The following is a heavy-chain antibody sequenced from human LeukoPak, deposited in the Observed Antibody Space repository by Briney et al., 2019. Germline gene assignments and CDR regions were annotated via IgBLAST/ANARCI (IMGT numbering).Heavy chain of an antibody. Sequence: PSETLSLTCTVSGGSISSYYWSWIRQPPGKGLEWIGTFYYRATVFNSGSTYYNPSLKSRVTISLDTSKNQFSLRLSSVTAADTAVYYCSRGGGSDSSPRINAFDIWGQGTMLTVSS. CDR1: GGSISSYY. J-gene: IGHJ3*02. V-gene: IGHV4-59*12. CDR3: SRGGGSDSSPRINAFDI. D-gene: IGHD3-22*01. CDR2: FYYRATVFNSGST.